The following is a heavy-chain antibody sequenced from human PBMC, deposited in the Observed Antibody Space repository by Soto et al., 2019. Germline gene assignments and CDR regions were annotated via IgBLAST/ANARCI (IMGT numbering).Heavy chain of an antibody. D-gene: IGHD4-17*01. CDR2: IRSKANSYAT. Sequence: GGSLRLSCAASGFTFSGSAMHWVRQASGKGLEWVGRIRSKANSYATAYAASVKGRFTISRDDSKNTAYLQMNSLKTEDTAVYYCTSSEHDYGVFDYWGQGTLVTVSS. CDR3: TSSEHDYGVFDY. J-gene: IGHJ4*02. V-gene: IGHV3-73*01. CDR1: GFTFSGSA.